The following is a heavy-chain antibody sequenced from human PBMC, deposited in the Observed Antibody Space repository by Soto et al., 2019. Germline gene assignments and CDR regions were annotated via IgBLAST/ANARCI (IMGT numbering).Heavy chain of an antibody. V-gene: IGHV3-23*01. CDR1: GFTFSSYA. Sequence: GGSLRLSCAASGFTFSSYAMSWVRQAPGKGLEWVSAISGSGGSTYYADSVKGRFTISRDNSKNTLYLQMNSLRAEDTAVYYCAKGERGVRGIGGDFDYWGQGTLVTVSS. D-gene: IGHD3-10*01. CDR3: AKGERGVRGIGGDFDY. CDR2: ISGSGGST. J-gene: IGHJ4*02.